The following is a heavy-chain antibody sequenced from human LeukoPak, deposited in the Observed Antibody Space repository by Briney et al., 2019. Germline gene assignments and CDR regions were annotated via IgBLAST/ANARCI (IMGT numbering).Heavy chain of an antibody. CDR1: GFMFSTYA. CDR2: INGAGINT. D-gene: IGHD1-26*01. V-gene: IGHV3-23*01. Sequence: GGSLRLSCAASGFMFSTYAMTWVRQAPGKGLEWVSIINGAGINTYHADSVKGRFTISRDNSKNTLYLQMNSLRAEDTALYYCAKDPVVGAPGYFDYWGQGTLVTVSS. CDR3: AKDPVVGAPGYFDY. J-gene: IGHJ4*02.